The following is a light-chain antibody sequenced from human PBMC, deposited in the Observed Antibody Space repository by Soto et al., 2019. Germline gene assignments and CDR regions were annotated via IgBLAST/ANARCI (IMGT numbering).Light chain of an antibody. CDR1: QSISSY. V-gene: IGKV1-39*01. CDR2: AAS. Sequence: DIQMTQSPSSLSASVGDRVTITCRASQSISSYLNWYQQKPGKATKLLIYAASSLQSGVPSRFSGSGSGTDFTLTSSSLQPEDFATYYCQQSYSTPTFGGGTKVEIK. J-gene: IGKJ4*01. CDR3: QQSYSTPT.